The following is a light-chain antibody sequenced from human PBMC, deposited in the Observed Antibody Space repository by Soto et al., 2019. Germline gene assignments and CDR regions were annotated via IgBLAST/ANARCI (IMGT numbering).Light chain of an antibody. CDR2: DAS. CDR3: QQRSNWPIP. J-gene: IGKJ5*01. V-gene: IGKV3-11*01. Sequence: EVVLTQSAATLSLSPGESATLSCRATRSVSSYLAWYQQKPGQAPRLLIYDASSRPTDIPARFSGSGSGTDFTLTISSLEPEDFALYYCQQRSNWPIPFGQGTRLAI. CDR1: RSVSSY.